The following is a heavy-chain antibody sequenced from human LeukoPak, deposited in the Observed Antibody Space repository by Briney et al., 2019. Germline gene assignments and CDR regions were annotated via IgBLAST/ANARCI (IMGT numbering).Heavy chain of an antibody. D-gene: IGHD2-2*03. J-gene: IGHJ3*02. CDR3: ARGLDSVTCGPFDI. Sequence: AGGPLRLSCAASGFTFSTYTMSWVRQAPGKGLEWVSAINTGGGTSSADSVKGRFTISRDNSESTLYLQMSSLRAEDTAVYYCARGLDSVTCGPFDIWGQGTVVTVSS. CDR2: INTGGGT. V-gene: IGHV3-23*01. CDR1: GFTFSTYT.